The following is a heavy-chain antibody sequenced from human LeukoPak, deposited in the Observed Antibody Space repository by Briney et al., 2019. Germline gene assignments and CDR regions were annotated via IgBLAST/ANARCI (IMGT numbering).Heavy chain of an antibody. J-gene: IGHJ6*03. Sequence: ASVKVSCKASGYTFTGYYMHWVRQAPGQGLEWMGRINPSSGGTNYAQKFQGRVTMTRDTSISTAYMELSRLRSDDTAVYYCARDITGTTGYYYMDVWGKGTTVTVSS. CDR3: ARDITGTTGYYYMDV. CDR1: GYTFTGYY. V-gene: IGHV1-2*06. D-gene: IGHD1-7*01. CDR2: INPSSGGT.